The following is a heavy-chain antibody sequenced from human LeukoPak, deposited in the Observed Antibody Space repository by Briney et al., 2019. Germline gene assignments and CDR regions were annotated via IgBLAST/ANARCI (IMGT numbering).Heavy chain of an antibody. CDR1: GCSISSYS. CDR2: IYYTGST. CDR3: ARGSYYYFDY. D-gene: IGHD3-10*01. J-gene: IGHJ4*02. V-gene: IGHV4-59*01. Sequence: PSETLTLTCTASGCSISSYSWSWVRQPPGKGLEWIGYIYYTGSTNYNPSLESRVTISVNTTKNKFSLKLSSVTAADTAVFYCARGSYYYFDYWGQGILVTVSS.